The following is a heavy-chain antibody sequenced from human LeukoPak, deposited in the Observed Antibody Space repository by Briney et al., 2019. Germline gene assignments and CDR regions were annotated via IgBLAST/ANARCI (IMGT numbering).Heavy chain of an antibody. Sequence: GGSLRLSCAASGFTFRSYGMHWVRQAPGKGLEWVAVISYDGSNKYYADSVKGRFTISRDNSKNTLYLQMNSLRAEDTAVYYCAKDSAAMGEFDYWGQGTLVTVSS. V-gene: IGHV3-30*18. CDR2: ISYDGSNK. CDR3: AKDSAAMGEFDY. CDR1: GFTFRSYG. J-gene: IGHJ4*02. D-gene: IGHD5-18*01.